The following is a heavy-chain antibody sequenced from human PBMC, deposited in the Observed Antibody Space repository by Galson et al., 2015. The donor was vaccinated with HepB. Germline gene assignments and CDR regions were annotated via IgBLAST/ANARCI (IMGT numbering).Heavy chain of an antibody. CDR3: AKVPSLSPRTSCYFDY. J-gene: IGHJ4*02. CDR1: GFIFSNNA. CDR2: ISGSGTGT. Sequence: SLRLSCAASGFIFSNNAMSWVRLAPGKGLEWVSAISGSGTGTYYVDSVKGRFTISRDNPKKTLYLQMNSLRVEDTAVYYCAKVPSLSPRTSCYFDYWGQGTLVTVSS. V-gene: IGHV3-23*01. D-gene: IGHD2-2*01.